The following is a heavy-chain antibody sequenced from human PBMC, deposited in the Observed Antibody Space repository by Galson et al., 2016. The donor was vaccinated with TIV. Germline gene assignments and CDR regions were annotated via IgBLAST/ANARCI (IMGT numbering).Heavy chain of an antibody. Sequence: SVKVSCKASGYSFSIYAMHWVRQAPGQRLEWMGWIKADKGNTKYSQKFQGRVTITTDTSTSTAHMELRSLRSDDTAVYYCARDRGSFSMILVLHYYYGMDVWGQGTTVTVS. CDR3: ARDRGSFSMILVLHYYYGMDV. D-gene: IGHD3-22*01. J-gene: IGHJ6*02. V-gene: IGHV1-3*01. CDR2: IKADKGNT. CDR1: GYSFSIYA.